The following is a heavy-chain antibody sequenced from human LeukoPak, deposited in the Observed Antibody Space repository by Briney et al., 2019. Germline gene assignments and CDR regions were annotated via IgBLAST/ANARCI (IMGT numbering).Heavy chain of an antibody. CDR2: IYHSGST. CDR1: GYSISSGYY. Sequence: SETLSLTCTVSGYSISSGYYWGWIRQPPGKGLEWIGSIYHSGSTYYNPSLKSRVTISVDTSKNQFSLKLSSVTAADTAVYYCARDCSSTSCYSGDYWGQGTLVTVSS. D-gene: IGHD2-2*01. CDR3: ARDCSSTSCYSGDY. V-gene: IGHV4-38-2*02. J-gene: IGHJ4*02.